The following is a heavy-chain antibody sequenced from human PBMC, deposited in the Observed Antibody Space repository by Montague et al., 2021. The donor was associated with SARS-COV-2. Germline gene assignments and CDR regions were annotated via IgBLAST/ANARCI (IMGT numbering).Heavy chain of an antibody. D-gene: IGHD4-11*01. Sequence: SETLSLTCAVYGGSFSGYYWSWIRQPPEKGLEWIGEINHSGRTNNNPSLKSRVIISVDTSENQFSLKLSSVTAADTAVYYCARRRNTVRWVAVRDGFDYWGQGILVIVSS. CDR1: GGSFSGYY. V-gene: IGHV4-34*01. CDR3: ARRRNTVRWVAVRDGFDY. CDR2: INHSGRT. J-gene: IGHJ4*01.